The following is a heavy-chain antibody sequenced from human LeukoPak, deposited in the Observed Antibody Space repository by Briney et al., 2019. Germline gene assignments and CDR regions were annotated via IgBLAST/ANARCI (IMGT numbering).Heavy chain of an antibody. CDR1: GGTFSSYA. CDR2: MNPNSGNT. V-gene: IGHV1-8*02. CDR3: ARGPNYYYYYGMDV. Sequence: ASVKVSCKASGGTFSSYAISWVRQATGQGLEWMGWMNPNSGNTGYAQKFQDRVTMTRNTSISTAYMELSSLRSEDTAVYYCARGPNYYYYYGMDVWGQGTTVTVSS. J-gene: IGHJ6*02.